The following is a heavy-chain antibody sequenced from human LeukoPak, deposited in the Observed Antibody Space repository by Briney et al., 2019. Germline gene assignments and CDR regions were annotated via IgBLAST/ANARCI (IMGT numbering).Heavy chain of an antibody. J-gene: IGHJ5*02. D-gene: IGHD4-17*01. CDR3: ARVDLRYGAIDP. CDR1: GFTFSSYA. Sequence: GGSLRLSCAASGFTFSSYAMSWVRQAPGKGLEWVSAISGSGGSAYYADSVKGRFTISRDNSKNTLYLQMNSLRAEDTAVYYCARVDLRYGAIDPWGQGTLVTVSS. CDR2: ISGSGGSA. V-gene: IGHV3-23*01.